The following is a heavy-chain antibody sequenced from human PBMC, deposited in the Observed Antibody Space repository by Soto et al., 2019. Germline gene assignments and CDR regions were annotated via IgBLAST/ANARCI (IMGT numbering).Heavy chain of an antibody. V-gene: IGHV3-21*01. D-gene: IGHD6-13*01. CDR3: AREGGIAAAGRDY. J-gene: IGHJ4*02. CDR1: VFTFISYS. Sequence: GSLRLSCAASVFTFISYSMNWVRQAPGKGLEWVSSISSSSIYIYYADSVKGRFTISRDNAKNSLYLQMNSLRAEDTAVYYCAREGGIAAAGRDYWGQGTLVTVSS. CDR2: ISSSSIYI.